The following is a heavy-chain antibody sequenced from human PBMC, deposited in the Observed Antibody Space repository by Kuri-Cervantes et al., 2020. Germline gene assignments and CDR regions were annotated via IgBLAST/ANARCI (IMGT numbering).Heavy chain of an antibody. CDR2: IKQDGSEK. J-gene: IGHJ3*02. CDR3: ARAITRNDAFDI. Sequence: GESLKISCAASGFTFSSYSMNWVRQAPGKGLEWVANIKQDGSEKYYVDSVKGRFTISRDNAKNSLYLQMNSLRAEDTAVYYCARAITRNDAFDIWGQGTMVTVSS. V-gene: IGHV3-7*01. CDR1: GFTFSSYS.